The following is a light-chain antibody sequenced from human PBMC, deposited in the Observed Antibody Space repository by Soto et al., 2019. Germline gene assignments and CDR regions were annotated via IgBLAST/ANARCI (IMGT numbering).Light chain of an antibody. CDR1: QGISSY. CDR2: AAS. J-gene: IGKJ4*01. Sequence: IQLTQSPSSLSASVGDRVTITCRASQGISSYLAWYQQIPGKAPKLLIYAASTLQSGVPSRFTGSGSGTDFTLTISSLQPEDFATYYCQHLHSYPPTFGGGTKVEIK. V-gene: IGKV1-9*01. CDR3: QHLHSYPPT.